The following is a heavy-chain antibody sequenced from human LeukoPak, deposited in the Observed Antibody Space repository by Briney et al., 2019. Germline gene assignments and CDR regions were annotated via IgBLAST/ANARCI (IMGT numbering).Heavy chain of an antibody. Sequence: PGGSLRLSCAASGFTVSSNYMTWVRQAPGKGLEWLSVIYSGGDTYYADSVQGRFTISRDNSRNTLYLQMNFLRAEDTAVYYCARRSGEGYFDYWGQGTLVTVSS. D-gene: IGHD1-26*01. CDR3: ARRSGEGYFDY. CDR2: IYSGGDT. J-gene: IGHJ4*02. CDR1: GFTVSSNY. V-gene: IGHV3-66*01.